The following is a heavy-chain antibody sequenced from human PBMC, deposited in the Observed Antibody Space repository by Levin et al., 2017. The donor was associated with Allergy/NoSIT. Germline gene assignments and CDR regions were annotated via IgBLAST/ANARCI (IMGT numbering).Heavy chain of an antibody. D-gene: IGHD3-16*02. CDR1: GFTFSSYA. J-gene: IGHJ3*02. V-gene: IGHV3-30-3*01. CDR2: ISYDGSNK. Sequence: GGSLRLSCAASGFTFSSYAMHWVRQAPGKGLEWVAVISYDGSNKYYADSVKGRFTISRDNSKNTLYLQMNSLRAEDTAVYYCARIEYYDYIWGSYRPHYDAFDIWGQGTMVTVSS. CDR3: ARIEYYDYIWGSYRPHYDAFDI.